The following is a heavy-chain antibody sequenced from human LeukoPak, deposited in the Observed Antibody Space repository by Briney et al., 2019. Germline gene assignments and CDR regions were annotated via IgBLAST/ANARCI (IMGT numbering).Heavy chain of an antibody. CDR3: VVSIQAAAIPAFDS. CDR1: GYNFAHN. Sequence: ASVKVSCKASGYNFAHNIHWVRQAPGQGHEFMGWINPKNGGAKYAQNFQGRVTMTRDTSISTVYMELSSLGSDDTAVYYCVVSIQAAAIPAFDSWGQGTLVTVSS. CDR2: INPKNGGA. V-gene: IGHV1-2*02. J-gene: IGHJ4*02. D-gene: IGHD6-25*01.